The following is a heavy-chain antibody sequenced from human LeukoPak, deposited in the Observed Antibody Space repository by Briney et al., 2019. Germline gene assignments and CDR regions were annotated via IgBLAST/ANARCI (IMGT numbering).Heavy chain of an antibody. V-gene: IGHV1-46*01. CDR2: INPSGGST. J-gene: IGHJ6*03. D-gene: IGHD7-27*01. Sequence: ASVKVSCKASGYTFTSYYMHWVRQAPGQGLEWMGIINPSGGSTSYAQKFQGRVTMTRDTSTSTVYMELSSLRSEDTAVYYCARDLYWGSRGYYYYYMDVWGKGTTVTVSS. CDR3: ARDLYWGSRGYYYYYMDV. CDR1: GYTFTSYY.